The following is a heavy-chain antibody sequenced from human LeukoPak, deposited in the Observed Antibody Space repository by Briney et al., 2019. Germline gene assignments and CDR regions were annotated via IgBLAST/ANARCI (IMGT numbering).Heavy chain of an antibody. V-gene: IGHV4-59*01. D-gene: IGHD3-10*01. CDR1: GGSISSYY. J-gene: IGHJ6*03. CDR3: ARSPLLWFGELLSPYYYYYMDV. Sequence: KPSETLSLTCTVSGGSISSYYWTWIRQPPGKGLEWIGYIYYSGSTNYNPSLKSRVTISVDTSKNQFSLKLSSVTAADTAVYYCARSPLLWFGELLSPYYYYYMDVWGKGTTVTVSS. CDR2: IYYSGST.